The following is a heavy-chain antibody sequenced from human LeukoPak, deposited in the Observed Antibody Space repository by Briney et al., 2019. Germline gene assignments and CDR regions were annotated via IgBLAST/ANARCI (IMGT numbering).Heavy chain of an antibody. V-gene: IGHV3-30-3*01. CDR3: ARSITMIVVALKGSAFDI. CDR2: ISYDGSNK. D-gene: IGHD3-22*01. CDR1: GFTFSSYA. Sequence: GRSLRLSCAASGFTFSSYAMHWVRQAPGKGLEWVAVISYDGSNKYYADSVKGRFTISRDNSKNTLYLQMNSLRAEDTAVYYCARSITMIVVALKGSAFDIWGQGTMVTVSS. J-gene: IGHJ3*02.